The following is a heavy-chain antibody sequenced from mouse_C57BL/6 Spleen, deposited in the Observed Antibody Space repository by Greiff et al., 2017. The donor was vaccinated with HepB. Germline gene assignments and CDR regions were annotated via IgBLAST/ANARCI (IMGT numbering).Heavy chain of an antibody. D-gene: IGHD2-1*01. Sequence: QVTLKESGPGILQSSQTLSLTCSFSGFSLSTSGMGVSWIRQPSGKGLEWQAHIYWDDDKRYNPSLKSRRTIAKDTSRNQVFLKITSVDTADTATYYGAREGYGNPYYFDYWGQGTTLTVSS. CDR3: AREGYGNPYYFDY. CDR2: IYWDDDK. J-gene: IGHJ2*01. CDR1: GFSLSTSGMG. V-gene: IGHV8-12*01.